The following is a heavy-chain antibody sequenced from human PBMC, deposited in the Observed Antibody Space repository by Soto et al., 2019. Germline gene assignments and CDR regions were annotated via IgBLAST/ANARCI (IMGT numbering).Heavy chain of an antibody. CDR3: ARFDYGDFRNWFDP. CDR1: GDSVSIWGYS. Sequence: PSDTLSLTFGFSGDSVSIWGYSWTWIREYPGKGLEWIGYIYFTGTTYYSPSLKSRVTISVDTSKNQFSLKLSSVTAADTAVYYCARFDYGDFRNWFDPWGQGTLVTVSS. J-gene: IGHJ5*02. D-gene: IGHD4-17*01. CDR2: IYFTGTT. V-gene: IGHV4-31*11.